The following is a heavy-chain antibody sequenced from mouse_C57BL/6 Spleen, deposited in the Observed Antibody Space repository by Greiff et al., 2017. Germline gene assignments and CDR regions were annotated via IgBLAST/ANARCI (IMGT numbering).Heavy chain of an antibody. D-gene: IGHD1-1*01. CDR1: GYTFTSYW. CDR2: IDPDDSYT. J-gene: IGHJ4*01. Sequence: QVLLLQPGAELVKPGSSVKLSCTASGYTFTSYWMHWVKQRPGQGLEWIGMIDPDDSYTNYKKKFKCKATLTVDTTYSTAYMQLSSLTSEYSAVYYCARTKSTLVYAMDYWGQGTSVTVSS. CDR3: ARTKSTLVYAMDY. V-gene: IGHV1-59*01.